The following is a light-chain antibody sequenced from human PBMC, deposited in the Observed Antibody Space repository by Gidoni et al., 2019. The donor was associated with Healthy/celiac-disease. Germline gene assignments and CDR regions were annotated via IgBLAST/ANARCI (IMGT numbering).Light chain of an antibody. Sequence: EIVITPSPATLSVSPGERATLSCRASQSVSSNLAWYQQKPGQAPRLLIYGASTRATGIPARFSGSGSGTEFTLTISSLQSEDFAVYYCQQYNNWLWTFGQGTKVEIK. CDR2: GAS. CDR1: QSVSSN. V-gene: IGKV3-15*01. CDR3: QQYNNWLWT. J-gene: IGKJ1*01.